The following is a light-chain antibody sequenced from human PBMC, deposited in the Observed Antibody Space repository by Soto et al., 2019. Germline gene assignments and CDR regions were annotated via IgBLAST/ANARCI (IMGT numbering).Light chain of an antibody. Sequence: QAVVTQEPSFSVSPGGTVTLTCGLSSGSVSTSYYPSWYQQTPGQAPRTLIYSTNTRSSGVPARFSGSILGNKADLTITGAQADDESDYYCVLYMGSGSGVFGGRTKVTVL. J-gene: IGLJ3*02. CDR1: SGSVSTSYY. CDR3: VLYMGSGSGV. CDR2: STN. V-gene: IGLV8-61*01.